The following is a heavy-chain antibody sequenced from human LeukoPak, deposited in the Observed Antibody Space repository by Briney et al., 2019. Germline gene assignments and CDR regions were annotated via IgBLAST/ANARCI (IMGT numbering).Heavy chain of an antibody. V-gene: IGHV1-2*02. CDR1: GYTVIDYY. J-gene: IGHJ3*02. CDR2: INPNSGVT. CDR3: ARVGAQESIDI. D-gene: IGHD1-26*01. Sequence: GAPVKVSCKASGYTVIDYYMYWVRQAPGQGLEWMGWINPNSGVTNYAQNFQGRVTMTRDTSISTVYMDLRRLTSDDTAVYYCARVGAQESIDIWGQGTMVTVSS.